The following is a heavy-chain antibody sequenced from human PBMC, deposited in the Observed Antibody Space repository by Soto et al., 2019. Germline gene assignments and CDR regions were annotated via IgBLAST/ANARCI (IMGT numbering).Heavy chain of an antibody. CDR2: IYYSGST. CDR1: GGSISSGDYY. D-gene: IGHD2-15*01. Sequence: SETLSLTCTVSGGSISSGDYYWSWIRQPPGKGLEWIGYIYYSGSTYYNPSLKSRVTISVDTSKNQFSLKLSSVTAADTAVYYCARDSGYCSGGSCYSFDYWGQGTLVTVSS. V-gene: IGHV4-30-4*01. CDR3: ARDSGYCSGGSCYSFDY. J-gene: IGHJ4*02.